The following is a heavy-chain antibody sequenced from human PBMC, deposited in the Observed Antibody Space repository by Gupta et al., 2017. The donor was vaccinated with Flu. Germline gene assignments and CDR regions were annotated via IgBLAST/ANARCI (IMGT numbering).Heavy chain of an antibody. CDR3: VRHFSDRDAFDV. CDR2: ISSSSSYI. Sequence: EVRLVESGGGLVKPGGSMRLSCAASGFRFGTYFITWVRQAPGKGLEWVSSISSSSSYIYYADSVKGRFTISRDNAKNSLSLQLNSLRVEDTAVYYCVRHFSDRDAFDVWGQGTTVTVFS. D-gene: IGHD3-22*01. V-gene: IGHV3-21*01. CDR1: GFRFGTYF. J-gene: IGHJ3*01.